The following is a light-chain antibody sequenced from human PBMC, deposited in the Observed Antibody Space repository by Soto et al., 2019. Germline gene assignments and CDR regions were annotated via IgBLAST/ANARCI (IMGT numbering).Light chain of an antibody. J-gene: IGLJ1*01. CDR1: SSDVGRYNR. V-gene: IGLV2-18*01. CDR3: SLYTTNSTFV. Sequence: QSALTQPPSVSGSPGQSVTISCTGTSSDVGRYNRVSWYQQPPGTASKLLIYEVRNRPSGVPDRCSGSKSANTASLTISGLQAEDEADYYCSLYTTNSTFVFGAGTKVTVL. CDR2: EVR.